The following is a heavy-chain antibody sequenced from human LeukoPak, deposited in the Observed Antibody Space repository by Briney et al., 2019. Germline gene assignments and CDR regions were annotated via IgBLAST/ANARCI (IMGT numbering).Heavy chain of an antibody. CDR3: ARHARDRPYDY. CDR1: GGSISSSSYY. Sequence: SETLSLTCTVSGGSISSSSYYWGWIRQPPRKWLEWIGSIYYSGSTYYNPSLKSRVTISVDTSKNQFSLKLSSVSGADTAVYYCARHARDRPYDYWGQGTLVTVSS. V-gene: IGHV4-39*01. CDR2: IYYSGST. D-gene: IGHD2-15*01. J-gene: IGHJ4*02.